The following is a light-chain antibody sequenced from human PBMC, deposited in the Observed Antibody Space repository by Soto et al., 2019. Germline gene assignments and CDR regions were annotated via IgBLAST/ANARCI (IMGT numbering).Light chain of an antibody. Sequence: DIQMTQSPSSLSASVGDRVTITCRASQGVSSHLAWHQQKPGKAPKLLIYEVSTLQSGVPSRFSGSASGTDFTLTISSLQPEDFASYYCPHLNGYPITFGQGTLLAIK. CDR2: EVS. V-gene: IGKV1-9*01. J-gene: IGKJ5*01. CDR1: QGVSSH. CDR3: PHLNGYPIT.